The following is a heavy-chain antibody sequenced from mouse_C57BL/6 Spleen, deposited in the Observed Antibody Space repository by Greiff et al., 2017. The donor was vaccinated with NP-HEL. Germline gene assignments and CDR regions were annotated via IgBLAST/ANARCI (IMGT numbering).Heavy chain of an antibody. CDR1: GYAFSSSW. V-gene: IGHV1-82*01. D-gene: IGHD1-1*01. Sequence: QVQLQQSGPELVKPGASVKISCKASGYAFSSSWMNWVKQRPGKGLEWIGRIYPGDGDTNYNGKFNGKATLTADKSSSTAYMQLSSLTSEDSAVYFCARANYYGSSDYAMDYWGQGTSVTVSS. J-gene: IGHJ4*01. CDR3: ARANYYGSSDYAMDY. CDR2: IYPGDGDT.